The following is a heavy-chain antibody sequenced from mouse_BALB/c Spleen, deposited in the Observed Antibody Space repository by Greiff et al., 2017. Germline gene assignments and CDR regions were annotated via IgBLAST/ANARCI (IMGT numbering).Heavy chain of an antibody. Sequence: QVQLQQPGAELVRPGASVKLSCKASGYSFTSYWMNWVKQRPGQGLEWIGMIHPSDSETRLNQKFKDKATLTVDKSSSTAYMELARLTSEDSAIYYCAFPHDYDKAWFAYWGQGTLVTVS. CDR1: GYSFTSYW. J-gene: IGHJ3*01. D-gene: IGHD2-4*01. V-gene: IGHV1S82*01. CDR3: AFPHDYDKAWFAY. CDR2: IHPSDSET.